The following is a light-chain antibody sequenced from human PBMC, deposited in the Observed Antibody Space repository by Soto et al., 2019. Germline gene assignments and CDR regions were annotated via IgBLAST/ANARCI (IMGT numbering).Light chain of an antibody. CDR3: SSYTSSSTRV. CDR1: SSDVGGYNY. J-gene: IGLJ3*02. Sequence: QSALTQPASVSGSPGQSITISCPGTSSDVGGYNYVSWYQQHPGKAPKLMIYEVSNRPSGVSNRFSGSKSGNTASLTISGLQAEDEADYYRSSYTSSSTRVFGGGTKLTVL. CDR2: EVS. V-gene: IGLV2-14*01.